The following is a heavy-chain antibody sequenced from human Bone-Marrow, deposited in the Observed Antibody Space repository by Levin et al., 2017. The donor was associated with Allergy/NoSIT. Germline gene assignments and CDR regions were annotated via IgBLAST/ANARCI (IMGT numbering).Heavy chain of an antibody. CDR2: TNEDGSIK. J-gene: IGHJ4*02. CDR3: SRELLGADDY. D-gene: IGHD4/OR15-4a*01. V-gene: IGHV3-74*01. Sequence: GESLKISCAASGFTFSRYWMHWVRQAPGKGLEWVSRTNEDGSIKTYADSVKDRFSISRDNVKNTLYLHMNSLRAEDTAVYYCSRELLGADDYWGQGTLVTVSS. CDR1: GFTFSRYW.